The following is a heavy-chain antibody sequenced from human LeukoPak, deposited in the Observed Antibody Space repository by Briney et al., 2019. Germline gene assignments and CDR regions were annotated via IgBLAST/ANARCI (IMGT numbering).Heavy chain of an antibody. J-gene: IGHJ4*02. CDR2: ISWNSGSI. V-gene: IGHV3-9*01. D-gene: IGHD6-19*01. CDR3: AKDPYGSGWFHHFGY. CDR1: GFTFDDYA. Sequence: GGSLRLSCAAPGFTFDDYAMHWVRQAPGRGLEWVSGISWNSGSIGYADSVKGRFTISRDNAKNSLYLQMNSLRAEDTALYYCAKDPYGSGWFHHFGYWGQGTLVTVSS.